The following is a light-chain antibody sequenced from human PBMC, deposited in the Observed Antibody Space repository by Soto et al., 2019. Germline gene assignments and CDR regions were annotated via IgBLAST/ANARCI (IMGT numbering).Light chain of an antibody. CDR2: DAS. CDR1: QNIRNW. V-gene: IGKV1-5*01. J-gene: IGKJ4*01. Sequence: IQMPQSPSKMYEFVGDSVTITRRASQNIRNWLAWYQQKPGKAPNPLIYDASSLKSGVPSRFSGSGSGTDFTLTISSLQPEDFATYYCQQVYVYPSTFAGGTKVDIK. CDR3: QQVYVYPST.